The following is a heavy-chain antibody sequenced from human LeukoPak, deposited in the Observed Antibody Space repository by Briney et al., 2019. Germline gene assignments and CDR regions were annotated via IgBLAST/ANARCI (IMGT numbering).Heavy chain of an antibody. CDR1: GGSFSGYY. J-gene: IGHJ4*02. CDR3: ARGGDYYDRPFDY. CDR2: IYYSGST. V-gene: IGHV4-59*01. D-gene: IGHD3-22*01. Sequence: SETLSLTCAVYGGSFSGYYWSWIRQPPGKGLEWIGYIYYSGSTNYNPSLKSRVTISVDTSKSQFALKLNSVTAADTAVYYCARGGDYYDRPFDYWGQGTLVTVSS.